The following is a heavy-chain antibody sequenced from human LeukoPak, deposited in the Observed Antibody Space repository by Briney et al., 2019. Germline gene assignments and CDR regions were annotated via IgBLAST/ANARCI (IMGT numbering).Heavy chain of an antibody. CDR2: IYAGGNT. Sequence: GGSLRLSCAASGFMVGHKYMSWVRQAPGKGLEWLSIIYAGGNTYSADSVKGRFTISRDNSRNTVYLQMNNPRDDDTAVYYCARGQTDLLRNYFDYWGPGTPVTVSS. J-gene: IGHJ4*02. CDR1: GFMVGHKY. V-gene: IGHV3-66*01. CDR3: ARGQTDLLRNYFDY.